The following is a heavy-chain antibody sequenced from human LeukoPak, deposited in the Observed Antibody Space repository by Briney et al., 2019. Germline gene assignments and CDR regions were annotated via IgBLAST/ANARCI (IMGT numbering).Heavy chain of an antibody. D-gene: IGHD6-13*01. CDR3: ARTIGIAAADPGYYFDY. CDR1: GESFSGYY. J-gene: IGHJ4*02. CDR2: INHSGST. Sequence: PSETLSLTCAVYGESFSGYYWSWIRQPPGKGLEWIGEINHSGSTNYNPSLKSRVTILVDRSKNQFSLKLSSVTAADTAVYYCARTIGIAAADPGYYFDYWGQGTLVTVSS. V-gene: IGHV4-34*01.